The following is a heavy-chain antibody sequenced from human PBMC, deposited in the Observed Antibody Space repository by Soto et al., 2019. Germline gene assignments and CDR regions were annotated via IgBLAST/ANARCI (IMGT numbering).Heavy chain of an antibody. CDR3: ARSVAVPGAHIDY. Sequence: TSETLSLTCTVSGGSISSGGYWSWIRQSPGKGLEWLGYVYYTGSTNYSPSLRSRVSISVDTSKNEFSLRLSSVTAADTAVYFCARSVAVPGAHIDYWGQGTQVTVSS. J-gene: IGHJ4*02. D-gene: IGHD6-19*01. CDR1: GGSISSGGY. V-gene: IGHV4-61*08. CDR2: VYYTGST.